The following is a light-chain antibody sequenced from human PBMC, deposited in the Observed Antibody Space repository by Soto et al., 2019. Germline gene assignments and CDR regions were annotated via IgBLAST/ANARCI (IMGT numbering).Light chain of an antibody. CDR2: GAS. J-gene: IGKJ5*01. V-gene: IGKV3-15*01. CDR3: QHGNDLSA. Sequence: EIVMTQSPDTLSVSPGERATLSCRASQSVSDNLAWYQQKPGQPPRLRIYGASTRATGVPSRFSGSGSGRDFTLTISSLQSEDCAVYYCQHGNDLSAFGQGTRLEIK. CDR1: QSVSDN.